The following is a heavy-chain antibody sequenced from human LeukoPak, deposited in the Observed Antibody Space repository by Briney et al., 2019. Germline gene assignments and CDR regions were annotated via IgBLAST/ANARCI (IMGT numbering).Heavy chain of an antibody. V-gene: IGHV4-4*02. CDR3: SRESGPFSPFGH. CDR2: ISLRGYT. CDR1: GGSITTSNC. J-gene: IGHJ4*02. D-gene: IGHD1-26*01. Sequence: PSGALSVTCVVSGGSITTSNCWSWVGQSPRRGLEWIGEISLRGYTGFNPSLRGRVTMSLDESKKHLSLTLTSVTAADTAIYYCSRESGPFSPFGHWGEGILVTV.